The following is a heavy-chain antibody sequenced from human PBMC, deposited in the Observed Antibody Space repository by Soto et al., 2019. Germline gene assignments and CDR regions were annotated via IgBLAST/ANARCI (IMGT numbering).Heavy chain of an antibody. J-gene: IGHJ6*03. D-gene: IGHD3-10*01. V-gene: IGHV4-34*02. CDR1: GGSFSGYQ. Sequence: QVQLQQWGAGLLKPSETLSLTCAVYGGSFSGYQWTWIRQTPEKGLEWIGEINDSGNINYNPSLKSRVTTLVETTEKQITLRLRTAAAAAKAVYYYSTGWMLLFVELSRRGGDYYYYMDVWGKGTTVTVSS. CDR2: INDSGNI. CDR3: STGWMLLFVELSRRGGDYYYYMDV.